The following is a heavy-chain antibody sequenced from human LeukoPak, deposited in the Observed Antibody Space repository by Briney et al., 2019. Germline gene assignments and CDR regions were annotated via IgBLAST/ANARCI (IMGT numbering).Heavy chain of an antibody. CDR2: IKSKTDGGTT. CDR3: TSRLYYYDSSGYRDFDY. V-gene: IGHV3-15*07. J-gene: IGHJ4*02. D-gene: IGHD3-22*01. Sequence: PGGSLRLSCVDSGFTFTNAWMNWVRQAPGKGLEWVGRIKSKTDGGTTDYAAPVKGRFTISRDGSKNTLYLQMNSLKTEDTAVYYCTSRLYYYDSSGYRDFDYWGQGTLVTVSS. CDR1: GFTFTNAW.